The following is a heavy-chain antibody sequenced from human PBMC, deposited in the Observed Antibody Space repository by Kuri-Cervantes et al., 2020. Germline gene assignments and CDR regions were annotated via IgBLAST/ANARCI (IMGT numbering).Heavy chain of an antibody. CDR2: IFYSGST. J-gene: IGHJ4*02. V-gene: IGHV4-39*07. CDR1: GGSINSRSYY. D-gene: IGHD6-19*01. Sequence: SETLSLTCIVSGGSINSRSYYWGWIRQPPGKGLDWIGSIFYSGSTFYNPSLKSRVTISVDTSKNQFSLKLSSVTAADTAVYYCATYSNGWYSGLDYWGQGTLVPSPQ. CDR3: ATYSNGWYSGLDY.